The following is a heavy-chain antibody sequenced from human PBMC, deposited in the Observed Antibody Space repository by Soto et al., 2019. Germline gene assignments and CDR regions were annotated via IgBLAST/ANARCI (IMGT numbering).Heavy chain of an antibody. CDR3: ARSGSTGYYTFDS. CDR2: TRNKANSYTT. D-gene: IGHD3-9*01. CDR1: GFTFSDHY. V-gene: IGHV3-72*01. J-gene: IGHJ4*02. Sequence: EVQLVESGGGLVQPGGSLRLSCAVSGFTFSDHYMDWVRQAPGKGLEWVGRTRNKANSYTTEYAACVKGRFTISRDDSKNSLYLQMNSLKTDDTAVYYGARSGSTGYYTFDSWGQGTLVTVSS.